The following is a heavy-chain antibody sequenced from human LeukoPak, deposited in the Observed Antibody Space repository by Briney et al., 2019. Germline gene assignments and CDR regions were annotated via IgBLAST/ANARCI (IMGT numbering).Heavy chain of an antibody. V-gene: IGHV1-18*01. J-gene: IGHJ3*02. CDR3: ARDGAISPGGIDSFDI. D-gene: IGHD3-16*01. Sequence: GASVKVSCKASGYTFTNYGISWVRQAPGQGLEWMGWISAYIGDTIYSKKFQGRVSMTTDTSTNTGYMELWSLRSDDTAVYYCARDGAISPGGIDSFDIWGQGTMVTVSS. CDR1: GYTFTNYG. CDR2: ISAYIGDT.